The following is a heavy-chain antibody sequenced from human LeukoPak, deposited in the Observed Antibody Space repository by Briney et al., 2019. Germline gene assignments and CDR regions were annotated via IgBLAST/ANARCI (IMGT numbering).Heavy chain of an antibody. V-gene: IGHV3-30-3*01. CDR3: ARAPLLVVVTAMGGFDY. J-gene: IGHJ4*02. CDR1: GFTFSSYA. CDR2: ISYDGSNK. Sequence: GGSLRLSCAASGFTFSSYAMHWVRQAPGKGLEWVAVISYDGSNKYYADSVKGRFTISRDNSKNTLYLQMNSLRAEDTAVYYCARAPLLVVVTAMGGFDYWGQGTLVTVSS. D-gene: IGHD2-21*02.